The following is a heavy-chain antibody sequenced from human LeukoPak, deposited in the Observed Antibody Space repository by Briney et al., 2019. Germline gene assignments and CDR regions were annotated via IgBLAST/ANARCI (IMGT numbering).Heavy chain of an antibody. V-gene: IGHV3-66*01. J-gene: IGHJ4*02. CDR2: IQSGGST. CDR3: ARGTATSSQPFDY. Sequence: PGGSLRLSCAASGLTVSSNFLTWVRQAPGKGLEWVSVIQSGGSTYYADSVKGRFTISRDSSKNMLFLQMNSLTAEDTAVYYCARGTATSSQPFDYWGQGTLVTVSS. D-gene: IGHD2-21*02. CDR1: GLTVSSNF.